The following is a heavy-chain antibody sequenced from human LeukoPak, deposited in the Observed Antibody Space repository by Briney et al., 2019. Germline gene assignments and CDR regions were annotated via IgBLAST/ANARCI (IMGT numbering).Heavy chain of an antibody. CDR1: GCTLTELS. CDR2: FDPEDGET. V-gene: IGHV1-24*01. J-gene: IGHJ4*02. CDR3: ATPLGNWNDVYYFDY. D-gene: IGHD1-1*01. Sequence: GASVKVSCKVSGCTLTELSMHWVRQAPGKGLEWMGGFDPEDGETIYAQKFQGRVTMTEDTSTDTAYMELSSLRSEDTAVYYCATPLGNWNDVYYFDYWGQGTLVTVSS.